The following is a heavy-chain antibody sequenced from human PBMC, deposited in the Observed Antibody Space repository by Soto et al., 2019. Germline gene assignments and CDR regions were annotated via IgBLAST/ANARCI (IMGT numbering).Heavy chain of an antibody. V-gene: IGHV4-4*07. Sequence: PSETLSLTCTVSGDSISSYYWSWIRQPAGKGLEWIGRIYTSGGTDYNPSLKSRVTMSVDTSKNQFSLKLNSVTAADTAVYYCARADTTMDYFDYWGQGTLVTVSS. CDR3: ARADTTMDYFDY. J-gene: IGHJ4*02. CDR1: GDSISSYY. D-gene: IGHD5-18*01. CDR2: IYTSGGT.